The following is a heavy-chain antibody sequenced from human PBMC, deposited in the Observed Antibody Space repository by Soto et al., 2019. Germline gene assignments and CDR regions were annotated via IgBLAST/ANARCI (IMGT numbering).Heavy chain of an antibody. CDR3: AKGELTGSKEGWDY. D-gene: IGHD3-9*01. CDR2: SSGRDDGT. J-gene: IGHJ4*02. V-gene: IGHV3-23*01. Sequence: EVQLLESGGGLVQPGGSLRLSCAASGFTFSSYAMSWVRQAPGNGLEGVSSSSGRDDGTYYADSMKGRVTNSRDNSKNTLYLQMNSLSAEDTAVYYCAKGELTGSKEGWDYWGQGTKVTVSS. CDR1: GFTFSSYA.